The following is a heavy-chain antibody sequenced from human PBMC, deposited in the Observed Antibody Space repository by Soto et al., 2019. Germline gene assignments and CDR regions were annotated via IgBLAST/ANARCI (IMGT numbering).Heavy chain of an antibody. J-gene: IGHJ4*02. D-gene: IGHD1-26*01. CDR2: ISYDGSNK. Sequence: QVQLVESGGGVVQPGRSLRLSCAASGFTFSSYGMHWVRQAPGKGLEWVAVISYDGSNKYYADSVKGRFTISRDNSKNTLYLQMNSLRAEDTAVYYCAKDQDSGSYYPPFDYWGQGTLVTVS. V-gene: IGHV3-30*18. CDR1: GFTFSSYG. CDR3: AKDQDSGSYYPPFDY.